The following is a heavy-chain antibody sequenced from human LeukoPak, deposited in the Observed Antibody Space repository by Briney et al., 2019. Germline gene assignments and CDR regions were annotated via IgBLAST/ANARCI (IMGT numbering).Heavy chain of an antibody. CDR3: ARASHEYCSSTSCYLLAFDI. CDR2: INTNTGNP. D-gene: IGHD2-2*01. Sequence: GASVKVSCKASGYTFTSYAMNWVRQAPGQGLEWMGWINTNTGNPTYAQGFTGRFVFSLDTSVSTAYLQISSLKAEDTAVYYCARASHEYCSSTSCYLLAFDIWGQGTMVTVSS. CDR1: GYTFTSYA. V-gene: IGHV7-4-1*02. J-gene: IGHJ3*02.